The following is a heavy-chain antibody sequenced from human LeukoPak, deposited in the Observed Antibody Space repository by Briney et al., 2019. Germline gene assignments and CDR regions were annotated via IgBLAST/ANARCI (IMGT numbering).Heavy chain of an antibody. CDR1: GFTFSSYS. J-gene: IGHJ6*03. CDR2: ISSSSSYI. D-gene: IGHD4-11*01. Sequence: GGSLRLSCAASGFTFSSYSMNWVRQAPGKGLEWVSSISSSSSYIYYADSVKGRFTISRDNAKNSLYLQMNSLRAEDTAVYYCARVGSTVTTDDYYYYMDVWGKGTTVTVSS. V-gene: IGHV3-21*01. CDR3: ARVGSTVTTDDYYYYMDV.